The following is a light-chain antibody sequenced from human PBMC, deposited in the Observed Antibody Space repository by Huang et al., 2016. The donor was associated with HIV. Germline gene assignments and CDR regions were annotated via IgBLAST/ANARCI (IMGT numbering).Light chain of an antibody. CDR1: QSVSSY. V-gene: IGKV3-11*01. Sequence: EIVLTQSPAPLSLSPGERATLSCRASQSVSSYLAWFQQKPGQAPRLLIYDASNRATGIPARFSGSGSGADFTLTISSLEPEDFAVYYCQQRINWPLTFGGGTKLEIK. CDR3: QQRINWPLT. J-gene: IGKJ4*01. CDR2: DAS.